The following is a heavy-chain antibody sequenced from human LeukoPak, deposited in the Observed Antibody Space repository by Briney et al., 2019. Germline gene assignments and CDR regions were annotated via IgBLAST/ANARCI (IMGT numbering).Heavy chain of an antibody. CDR3: ARVPYGSGSLPDY. V-gene: IGHV4-34*01. Sequence: GSLRLSCAASGFTFSSYEMNWVRQPPGKGLEWIGEINHSGSTNYNPSLKSRVTISVDTSENQFSLKLSSVTAADTAVYYCARVPYGSGSLPDYWGQGTLVTVSS. D-gene: IGHD3-10*01. CDR2: INHSGST. J-gene: IGHJ4*02. CDR1: GFTFSSYE.